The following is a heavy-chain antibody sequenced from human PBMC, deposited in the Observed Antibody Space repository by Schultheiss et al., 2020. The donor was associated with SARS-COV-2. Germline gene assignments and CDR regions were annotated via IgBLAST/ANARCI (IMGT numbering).Heavy chain of an antibody. CDR1: GFTFSSYW. CDR3: ARDGLYCSSTSCFYYFDY. Sequence: GGSLRLSCAASGFTFSSYWMHWVRQAPGKGLVWVSYISSSGSTIYYADSVKGRFTISRDNAKNSLYLQMNSLRAEDTAVYYCARDGLYCSSTSCFYYFDYWGQGTLVTVSS. V-gene: IGHV3-48*04. D-gene: IGHD2-2*01. CDR2: ISSSGSTI. J-gene: IGHJ4*02.